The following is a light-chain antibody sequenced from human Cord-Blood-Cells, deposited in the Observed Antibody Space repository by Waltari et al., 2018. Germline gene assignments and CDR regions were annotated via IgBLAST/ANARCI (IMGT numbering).Light chain of an antibody. V-gene: IGLV2-14*03. J-gene: IGLJ3*02. CDR2: DVS. CDR1: SSDVGGYNY. Sequence: QSALTQPASVSGSPGQSITISCTGTSSDVGGYNYVSCYQQHPGKAPKLMIYDVSNRLSGVSNRFSGSKSGNTASLTISGLQAEDEADYYCSSYTSSSTLVFGGGTKLTVL. CDR3: SSYTSSSTLV.